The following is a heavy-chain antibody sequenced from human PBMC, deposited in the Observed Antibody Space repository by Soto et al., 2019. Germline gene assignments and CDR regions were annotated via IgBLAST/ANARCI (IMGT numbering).Heavy chain of an antibody. Sequence: SETLSLTCTVSGGSISSGGYYWSWIRQHPGKGLEWIGYIYYSGSTYYNPSLKSRVTISVDTSKNQFSLKLSSVTAADTAVYYCARTTSYYDSSGYYFWGQGTLVTVSS. CDR2: IYYSGST. D-gene: IGHD3-22*01. CDR3: ARTTSYYDSSGYYF. CDR1: GGSISSGGYY. V-gene: IGHV4-31*03. J-gene: IGHJ4*02.